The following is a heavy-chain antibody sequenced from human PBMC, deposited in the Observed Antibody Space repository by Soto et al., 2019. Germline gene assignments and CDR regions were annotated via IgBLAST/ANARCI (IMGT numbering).Heavy chain of an antibody. J-gene: IGHJ4*02. CDR3: AREGGIVGATAADY. CDR1: GGCISTGGYY. CDR2: IYYSGST. D-gene: IGHD1-26*01. V-gene: IGHV4-31*03. Sequence: SLTLCLPCTVSGGCISTGGYYWSWIRQHPGKGLEWIGYIYYSGSTYYNPSLKSRVTISVDTSKNQFSLKLSSVTAADTAVYYCAREGGIVGATAADYWGQGTLVTVSS.